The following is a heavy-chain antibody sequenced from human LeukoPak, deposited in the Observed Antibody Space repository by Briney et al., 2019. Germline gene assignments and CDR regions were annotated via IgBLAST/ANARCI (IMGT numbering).Heavy chain of an antibody. J-gene: IGHJ1*01. CDR1: GFTFSSYW. CDR3: ARSPADILTGYWATEYFQH. CDR2: ITIDGSEK. D-gene: IGHD3-9*01. Sequence: GRSLRLSCAASGFTFSSYWMSWVRQAPGKGLEWVANITIDGSEKYYVDSVKGRFTISRDNAKNSLYLQMNSLRAEDTAVYYCARSPADILTGYWATEYFQHWGQGTLVTVSS. V-gene: IGHV3-7*05.